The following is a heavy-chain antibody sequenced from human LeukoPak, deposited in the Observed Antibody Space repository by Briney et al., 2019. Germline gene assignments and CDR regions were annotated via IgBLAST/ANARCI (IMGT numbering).Heavy chain of an antibody. V-gene: IGHV1-24*01. CDR3: ARVYIDEGEVNYYFDY. CDR1: GYTLTELS. Sequence: ASVKVSCKVSGYTLTELSMHWVRQAPGKGLEWMGGFDPEDGETIYAQKFQGRVTMTEDASTDTAYMELSSLRSEDTAVYYCARVYIDEGEVNYYFDYWGQGTLVTVSS. CDR2: FDPEDGET. J-gene: IGHJ4*02. D-gene: IGHD3-16*01.